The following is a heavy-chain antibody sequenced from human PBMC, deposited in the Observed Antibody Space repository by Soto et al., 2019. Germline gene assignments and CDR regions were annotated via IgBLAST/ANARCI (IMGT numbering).Heavy chain of an antibody. CDR2: IYYSGST. D-gene: IGHD2-2*01. Sequence: SETLSLTCTVSGGSISSSSYYWGWIRQPPGKGLEWIGSIYYSGSTYYNPSLKSRVTISVDTSKNQFSLKLSSVTAADTAVYYCARDSLSPPQNYCSSTSCHITGAFDIWGQGTMVTVSS. CDR3: ARDSLSPPQNYCSSTSCHITGAFDI. V-gene: IGHV4-39*07. J-gene: IGHJ3*02. CDR1: GGSISSSSYY.